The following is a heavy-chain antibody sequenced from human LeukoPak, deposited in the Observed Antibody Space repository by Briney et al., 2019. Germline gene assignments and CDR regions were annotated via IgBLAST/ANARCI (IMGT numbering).Heavy chain of an antibody. Sequence: ASVKVSCKASGYTFTSYYMHWVRQAPGQGLEWMGIINPSGGSTSYAQKFQGRVTMTRDTSTSTVYMELGSLRSEDTAVYYCARDLVYSYGYRRGAFDIWGQGTMVTVSS. V-gene: IGHV1-46*01. CDR3: ARDLVYSYGYRRGAFDI. J-gene: IGHJ3*02. CDR1: GYTFTSYY. D-gene: IGHD5-18*01. CDR2: INPSGGST.